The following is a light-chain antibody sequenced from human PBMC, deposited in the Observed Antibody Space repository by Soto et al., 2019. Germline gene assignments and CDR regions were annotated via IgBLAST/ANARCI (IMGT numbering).Light chain of an antibody. V-gene: IGLV2-23*01. CDR1: RNYNL. J-gene: IGLJ2*01. CDR2: EDT. Sequence: SGLTEPASVSGSPGQSITISCTGTRNYNLVSWYQQHPGRAPKLMIYEDTKRPSGLSDRFSGSKSGNTASLTISGLRAEDEASYHCCSYGNAATTVVFGGGTKVTVL. CDR3: CSYGNAATTVV.